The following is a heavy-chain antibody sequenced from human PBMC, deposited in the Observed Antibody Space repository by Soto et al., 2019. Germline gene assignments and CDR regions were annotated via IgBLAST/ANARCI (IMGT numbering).Heavy chain of an antibody. CDR3: ARHDCNGPSCGASDI. J-gene: IGHJ3*02. Sequence: QPQLQESGPGLVRPSETLSLTCTVSGGSISSSNYYWRWLRQPPGKGLGWIGSIHYSGSTYYSPSLQSRVTICVDTSKNQFSRKLRSVAAADTSVYYCARHDCNGPSCGASDIWGQGTMVTVSS. CDR2: IHYSGST. CDR1: GGSISSSNYY. D-gene: IGHD2-15*01. V-gene: IGHV4-39*01.